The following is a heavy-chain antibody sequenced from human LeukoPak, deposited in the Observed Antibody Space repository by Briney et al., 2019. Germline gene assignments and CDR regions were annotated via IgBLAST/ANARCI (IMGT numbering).Heavy chain of an antibody. Sequence: GGSLRLSCAGSGFTFSNFAVNWVRQAPGQGLEWVSIISGSGDTTHYTDSVKGRFTVSRDNSKNTLYLQMNSLRAEDTALYYCAKAKFRGSRYMDVWGKGTTVTISS. J-gene: IGHJ6*03. CDR3: AKAKFRGSRYMDV. V-gene: IGHV3-23*01. CDR1: GFTFSNFA. D-gene: IGHD3-10*01. CDR2: ISGSGDTT.